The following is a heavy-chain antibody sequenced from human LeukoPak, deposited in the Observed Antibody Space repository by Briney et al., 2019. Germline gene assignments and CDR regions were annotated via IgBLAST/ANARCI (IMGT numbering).Heavy chain of an antibody. Sequence: ASETLSLTCAVYGGSFSGYYWSWIRQPPGKGLEWIGEINHSGSTNYNPSLKSRVTISVDTSKNQFSLKLSSVTAADTAVYYCARCPLSSSNSWFDPWGQGTLVTVSS. D-gene: IGHD2-2*01. CDR3: ARCPLSSSNSWFDP. V-gene: IGHV4-34*01. J-gene: IGHJ5*02. CDR1: GGSFSGYY. CDR2: INHSGST.